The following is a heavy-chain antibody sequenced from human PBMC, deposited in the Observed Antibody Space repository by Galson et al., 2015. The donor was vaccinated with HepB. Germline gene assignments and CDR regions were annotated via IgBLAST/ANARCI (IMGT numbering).Heavy chain of an antibody. Sequence: SLRLSCAASGFTVSTYIMNWVRQAPGKGLEWVSSISSSSTYIYYADSVKGRFTISRDNAKNSLYLQMNSLRAEDTVVYYCARDVYSSGWYGDYYYGMDVWGQGTTVTVSS. CDR3: ARDVYSSGWYGDYYYGMDV. CDR1: GFTVSTYI. CDR2: ISSSSTYI. D-gene: IGHD6-19*01. J-gene: IGHJ6*02. V-gene: IGHV3-21*01.